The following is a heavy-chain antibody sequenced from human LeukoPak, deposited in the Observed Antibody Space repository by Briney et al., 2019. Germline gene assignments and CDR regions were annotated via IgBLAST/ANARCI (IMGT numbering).Heavy chain of an antibody. D-gene: IGHD6-19*01. CDR1: GYTFTGYY. V-gene: IGHV1-2*02. Sequence: ASVKVSCKASGYTFTGYYMHWVRQAPGQGLEWMGWINPNSGGTNYAQKFQGRVTMTRDTSISTAYRELSRLRSDDTAVYYCARGRGRVAGTVKINDAFDIWGQGTMVTVSS. CDR2: INPNSGGT. CDR3: ARGRGRVAGTVKINDAFDI. J-gene: IGHJ3*02.